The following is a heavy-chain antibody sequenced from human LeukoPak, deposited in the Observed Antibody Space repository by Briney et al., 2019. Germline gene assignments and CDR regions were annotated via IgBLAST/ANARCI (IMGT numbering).Heavy chain of an antibody. CDR1: GGSFSRNA. V-gene: IGHV1-69*04. CDR2: FIPMVGIA. Sequence: SVKVSCKASGGSFSRNAISWVRQAPGQGLEWMGRFIPMVGIATYAQKFQGRVTITEGRSTSTAYMELSSLRSEDTAVYYCARIQAVGVPVAIDAYYSYGMDVWGQGTEVSVSS. CDR3: ARIQAVGVPVAIDAYYSYGMDV. D-gene: IGHD2-2*02. J-gene: IGHJ6*02.